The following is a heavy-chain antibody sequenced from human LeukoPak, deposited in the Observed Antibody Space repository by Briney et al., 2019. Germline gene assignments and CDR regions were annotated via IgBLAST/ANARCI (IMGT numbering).Heavy chain of an antibody. J-gene: IGHJ4*02. CDR1: GFTFSSYA. CDR3: ARDNGGSGYDAVLDY. D-gene: IGHD5-12*01. Sequence: GGSLRLSCAASGFTFSSYAMHWVRQAPGKGLEYVSAISSNGGSTYYANSVKGRFTISRDNSKNTLYLQMGSLRAEDMAVYYCARDNGGSGYDAVLDYWGQGTLVTVSS. CDR2: ISSNGGST. V-gene: IGHV3-64*01.